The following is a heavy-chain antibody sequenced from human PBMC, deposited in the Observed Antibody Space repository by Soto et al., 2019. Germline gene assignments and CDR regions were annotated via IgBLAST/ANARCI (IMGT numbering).Heavy chain of an antibody. CDR3: ALRSMAVVPEY. CDR2: LYYGRSA. V-gene: IGHV4-59*01. CDR1: GDSISTYY. J-gene: IGHJ4*02. Sequence: QVQLQESGPGLVKPSETLSLTCAVSGDSISTYYCMWIRQPPGKGLESIGYLYYGRSANYNPSLKSRVTVSVNTSTNQCSLTLSSMTAADTDVYYCALRSMAVVPEYWGQGTLVTVSS. D-gene: IGHD3-22*01.